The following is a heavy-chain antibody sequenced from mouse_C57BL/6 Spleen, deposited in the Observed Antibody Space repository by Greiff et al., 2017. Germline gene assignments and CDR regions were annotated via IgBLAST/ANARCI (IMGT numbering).Heavy chain of an antibody. V-gene: IGHV1-64*01. CDR1: GYTFTSYW. CDR3: AREALDDYEGGFAY. D-gene: IGHD2-4*01. Sequence: VQLQQSGAELVKPGASVKLSCKASGYTFTSYWMHWVKQRPGQGLEWIGMIHPNSGSTNYNEKFKSKATLTVDKSSSTAYMQLSSLTSEDSAVYYCAREALDDYEGGFAYWGQGTLVTVSA. J-gene: IGHJ3*01. CDR2: IHPNSGST.